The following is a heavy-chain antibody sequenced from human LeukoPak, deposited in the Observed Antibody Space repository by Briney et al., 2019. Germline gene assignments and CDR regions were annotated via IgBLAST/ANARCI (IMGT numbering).Heavy chain of an antibody. Sequence: SVNVSCKASGGTFSSYAISWVRQAPGQGLEWMGGIIPIFGTANYAQKFQGRVTITADESTSTAYMELSSLRSEDTAVYYCARGRDTAIEFDYWGQGTLVTVSS. V-gene: IGHV1-69*13. D-gene: IGHD5-18*01. J-gene: IGHJ4*02. CDR1: GGTFSSYA. CDR3: ARGRDTAIEFDY. CDR2: IIPIFGTA.